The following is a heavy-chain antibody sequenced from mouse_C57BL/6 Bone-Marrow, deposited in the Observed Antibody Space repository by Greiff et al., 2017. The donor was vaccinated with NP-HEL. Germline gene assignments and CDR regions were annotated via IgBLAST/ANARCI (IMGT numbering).Heavy chain of an antibody. CDR1: GFTFSSYA. CDR2: ISDGGSYT. D-gene: IGHD1-1*01. J-gene: IGHJ4*01. V-gene: IGHV5-4*01. CDR3: ARFITTVGMDY. Sequence: VQLQQSGGGLVKPGGSLKLSCAASGFTFSSYAMSWVRQTPEKRLEWVATISDGGSYTYYPDNVKGRFTISRDNAKNNLYLQMSHLKSEDTAMYYCARFITTVGMDYWGQGTSVTVSS.